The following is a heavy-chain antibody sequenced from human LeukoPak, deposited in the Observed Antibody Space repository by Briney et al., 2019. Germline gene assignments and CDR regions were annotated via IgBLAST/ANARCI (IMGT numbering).Heavy chain of an antibody. CDR1: GFTFSDNY. CDR2: ISGNGRDI. CDR3: AKDRQTLNYDISTGYDY. D-gene: IGHD3-9*01. J-gene: IGHJ4*02. Sequence: AGGSLRLSCAASGFTFSDNYMTWVRQAPGRGLEWLSYISGNGRDIQYADSVKGRFTISRDNAKNLLSLQMDSLRVEDTAIYYCAKDRQTLNYDISTGYDYWGQGTLVTVSS. V-gene: IGHV3-11*04.